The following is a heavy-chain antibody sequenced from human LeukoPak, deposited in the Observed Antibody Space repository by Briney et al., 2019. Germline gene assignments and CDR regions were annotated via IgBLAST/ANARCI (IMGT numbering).Heavy chain of an antibody. J-gene: IGHJ4*02. CDR1: GYTFTNYG. D-gene: IGHD6-13*01. V-gene: IGHV1-69*06. CDR3: ARNPASGIAAAGPDY. CDR2: IIPIFGTA. Sequence: GASVKVSCKASGYTFTNYGISWVRQAPGQGLEWMGGIIPIFGTANYAQKFQGRVTITADKSTSTAYMELSSLRSEDTAVYYCARNPASGIAAAGPDYWGQGTLVTVSS.